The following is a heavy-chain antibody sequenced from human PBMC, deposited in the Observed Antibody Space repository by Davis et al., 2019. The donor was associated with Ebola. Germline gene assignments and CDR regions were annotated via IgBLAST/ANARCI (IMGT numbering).Heavy chain of an antibody. D-gene: IGHD2/OR15-2a*01. V-gene: IGHV3-30*09. J-gene: IGHJ3*02. Sequence: GESLKISCADSVITFSSYAMSWVRQAPGKGLDWVAVISYDGSNEYYADSVKGRFAISRDNSRGTLYLQMNSLRVEDSAIYYCVKDSSNIWFDIWGQGTLVTVSS. CDR1: VITFSSYA. CDR2: ISYDGSNE. CDR3: VKDSSNIWFDI.